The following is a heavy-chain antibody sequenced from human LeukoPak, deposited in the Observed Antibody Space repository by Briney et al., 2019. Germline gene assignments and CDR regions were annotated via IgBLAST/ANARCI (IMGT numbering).Heavy chain of an antibody. Sequence: ASVKVSCKVSGYTFTSYDINWVRHATGQGLEWMGWMNPNSGNTGYAQKFQGRVTMTRNTSISTAYMELSSLRSEDTAVYYCASFDIAVAGTLDYWGQGTLVTVSS. CDR3: ASFDIAVAGTLDY. CDR1: GYTFTSYD. D-gene: IGHD6-19*01. V-gene: IGHV1-8*01. J-gene: IGHJ4*02. CDR2: MNPNSGNT.